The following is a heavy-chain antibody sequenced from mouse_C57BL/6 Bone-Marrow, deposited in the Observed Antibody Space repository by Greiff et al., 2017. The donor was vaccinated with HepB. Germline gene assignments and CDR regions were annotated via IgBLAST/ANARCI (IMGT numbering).Heavy chain of an antibody. CDR1: GFNIKDDY. D-gene: IGHD1-1*01. J-gene: IGHJ1*03. V-gene: IGHV14-4*01. CDR2: IDPENGDT. CDR3: TTSLYYGSSYWYFDV. Sequence: VQLKQSGAELVRPGASVKLSCTASGFNIKDDYMHWVKQRPEQGLEWIGWIDPENGDTEYASKFQGKATITADTSSNTAYLQLSSLTSEDTAVYYCTTSLYYGSSYWYFDVWGTGTTVTVSS.